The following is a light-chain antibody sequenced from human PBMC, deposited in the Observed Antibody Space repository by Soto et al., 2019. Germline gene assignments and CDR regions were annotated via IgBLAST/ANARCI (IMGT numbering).Light chain of an antibody. CDR3: QQYNNWPQWT. V-gene: IGKV3-15*01. Sequence: EILMTHSPATLSVSPGERATLSCSASQSVSSNLAWYQQKPGQAPRLLIYGASTRATGIPARFSGSGSGTEFTLTISSLQSEDFAVYYCQQYNNWPQWTFGQGTKVDIK. J-gene: IGKJ1*01. CDR1: QSVSSN. CDR2: GAS.